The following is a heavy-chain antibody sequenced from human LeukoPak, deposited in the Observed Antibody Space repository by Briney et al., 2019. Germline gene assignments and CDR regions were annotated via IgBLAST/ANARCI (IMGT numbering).Heavy chain of an antibody. V-gene: IGHV3-7*01. J-gene: IGHJ4*02. Sequence: GGSLRLSCAASGFTFSRYCMTWVRQAPGKGLEWVAEIIQDGSAKDYVDAVRGRFTISRDNAKHSLYLQMHNLRAEDTAVYYCARDHPTSAQFVYWGLGTLVTVSS. CDR1: GFTFSRYC. D-gene: IGHD3-10*01. CDR3: ARDHPTSAQFVY. CDR2: IIQDGSAK.